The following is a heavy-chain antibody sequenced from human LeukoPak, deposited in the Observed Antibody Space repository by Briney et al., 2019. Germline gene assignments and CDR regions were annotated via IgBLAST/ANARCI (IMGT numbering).Heavy chain of an antibody. Sequence: GGSLRLSCAASGFTFSNYAMNWVRQAPGKGLEWVSGISVSGGSTYYADSVKGRFTVSRDNSKNTLYLQMSSLRSEDTAVYYCAKDQGFSSGWYDLDFWDQGTLVTVSS. CDR2: ISVSGGST. D-gene: IGHD6-19*01. CDR1: GFTFSNYA. J-gene: IGHJ4*02. V-gene: IGHV3-23*01. CDR3: AKDQGFSSGWYDLDF.